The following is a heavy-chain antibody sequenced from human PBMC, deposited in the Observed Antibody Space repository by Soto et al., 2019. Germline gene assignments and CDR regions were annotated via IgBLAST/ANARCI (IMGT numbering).Heavy chain of an antibody. CDR1: GGCISSSSYY. D-gene: IGHD3-16*01. J-gene: IGHJ6*02. V-gene: IGHV4-39*01. Sequence: SETLSLTCTVAGGCISSSSYYGGGSSQTPGKGLEWIGSIYYSGYTYYNPSIKSRVTISVDTSKNQFPLKLSSATDADPAPYNCEIHNGHLYVGYYYDLEASGQGTTGT. CDR3: EIHNGHLYVGYYYDLEA. CDR2: IYYSGYT.